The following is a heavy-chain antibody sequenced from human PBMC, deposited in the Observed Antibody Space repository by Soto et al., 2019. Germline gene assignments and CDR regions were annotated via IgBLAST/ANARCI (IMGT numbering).Heavy chain of an antibody. CDR3: ARASCGVFGIIIEGFNWLAP. V-gene: IGHV1-46*01. Sequence: ASVKVSFKAPAETFPSYYIHWVRQAPGHGADWLGIINPNGGSTRFAQTFQGRITMTTDTSTSIGYMELRSPRSEDTAFYCCARASCGVFGIIIEGFNWLAPWGQGSLVTVSS. CDR1: AETFPSYY. CDR2: INPNGGST. J-gene: IGHJ5*02. D-gene: IGHD1-26*01.